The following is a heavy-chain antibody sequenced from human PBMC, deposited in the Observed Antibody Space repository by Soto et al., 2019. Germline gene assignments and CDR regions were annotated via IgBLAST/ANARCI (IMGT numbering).Heavy chain of an antibody. V-gene: IGHV3-33*01. J-gene: IGHJ3*01. CDR3: AWYSGHLSTYVSDALDF. CDR1: GFTVSSYG. D-gene: IGHD2-21*01. CDR2: MWYDGRNI. Sequence: GGSLRLSCSASGFTVSSYGVHWVRQAPGTGLEWVAVMWYDGRNIFYADSVKGRFTISRDNSRNIVYFQMNSLIAEDTRLYYYAWYSGHLSTYVSDALDFWGQGTMVTVSS.